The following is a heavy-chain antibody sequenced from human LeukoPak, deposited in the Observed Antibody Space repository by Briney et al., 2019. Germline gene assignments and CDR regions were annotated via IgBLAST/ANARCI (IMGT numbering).Heavy chain of an antibody. CDR1: GFTFSSYA. D-gene: IGHD2/OR15-2a*01. J-gene: IGHJ4*02. CDR3: AKDRTQIATYYFDY. CDR2: ISYDGRDK. V-gene: IGHV3-30*04. Sequence: GGSLRLFCAASGFTFSSYAIHWVRQAPGKGPEWVAVISYDGRDKHHADSVKGRFTISRDNSKNTLYLQMNSLRPEDTAVYFCAKDRTQIATYYFDYWGQGTLVTVSS.